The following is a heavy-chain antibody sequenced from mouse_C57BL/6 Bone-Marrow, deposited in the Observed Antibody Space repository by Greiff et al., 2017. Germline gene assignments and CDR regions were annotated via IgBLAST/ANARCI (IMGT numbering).Heavy chain of an antibody. CDR3: ARWDTTVVAGYAMDY. V-gene: IGHV7-3*01. CDR2: IRNKANGYTT. CDR1: GFTFTDYY. Sequence: EVHLVESGGGLVQPGGSLSLSCAASGFTFTDYYMSWVRQPPGKALEWLGFIRNKANGYTTEYSASVKGRFTISRDNSQSILYLQMNALRAEDSATYYCARWDTTVVAGYAMDYWGQGTSVTVPS. D-gene: IGHD1-1*01. J-gene: IGHJ4*01.